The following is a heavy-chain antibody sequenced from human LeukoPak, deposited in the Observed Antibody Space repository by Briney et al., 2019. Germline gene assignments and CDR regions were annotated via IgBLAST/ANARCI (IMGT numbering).Heavy chain of an antibody. J-gene: IGHJ6*03. CDR2: ISYDGSNK. CDR3: AKSGIFEYYYMDV. V-gene: IGHV3-30*18. Sequence: GGSLRLSCAASGFTFSSYGMHWVRQAPGKGLEWVAVISYDGSNKYYADSVKGRFTISRDNSKNTLYLQMNSLRAEDTAVYYCAKSGIFEYYYMDVWGKGTTVTVSS. CDR1: GFTFSSYG. D-gene: IGHD2-15*01.